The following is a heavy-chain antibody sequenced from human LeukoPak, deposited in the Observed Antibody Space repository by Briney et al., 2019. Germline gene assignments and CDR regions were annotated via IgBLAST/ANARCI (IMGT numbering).Heavy chain of an antibody. D-gene: IGHD4-11*01. CDR3: ARDDLGGNYVFDY. CDR1: GFPFNAYW. J-gene: IGHJ4*02. Sequence: GGSLRLSCAASGFPFNAYWMTWVRQAPGKGLEWVAVISYDGSNKYYADSVKGRFTISRDNSKNTLYLQMNSLRAEDTAVYYCARDDLGGNYVFDYWGQGTLVTVSS. V-gene: IGHV3-30-3*01. CDR2: ISYDGSNK.